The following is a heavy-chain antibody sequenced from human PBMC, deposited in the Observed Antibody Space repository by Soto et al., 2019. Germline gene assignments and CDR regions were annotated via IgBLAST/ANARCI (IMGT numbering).Heavy chain of an antibody. J-gene: IGHJ3*02. CDR2: IYYSGST. CDR1: GGSISSYY. D-gene: IGHD5-12*01. V-gene: IGHV4-59*08. Sequence: QVQLQESGPGLVKPSETLSLTCTVSGGSISSYYWSWIRQPPGKGLEWITYIYYSGSTNYNPSLKSRVTIPVDTSKNQFSLKLSSVTAADTAVYYCAKRYSGYDDAFDIWGQGTTVTVSS. CDR3: AKRYSGYDDAFDI.